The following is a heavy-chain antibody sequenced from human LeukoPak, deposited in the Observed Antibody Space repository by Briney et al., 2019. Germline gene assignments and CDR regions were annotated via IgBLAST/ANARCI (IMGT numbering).Heavy chain of an antibody. J-gene: IGHJ4*02. V-gene: IGHV3-30*03. D-gene: IGHD3-10*01. CDR2: ISSDESNK. CDR1: GLTFNISA. CDR3: ATDYSYGSGSYYNRFDN. Sequence: GKSLTLSSAACGLTFNISAMDWVCQAPGEGLEWVALISSDESNKYYADSVKGRFTISRDDSMNTLYLQMNSLRADDTAVYYCATDYSYGSGSYYNRFDNWGQGALVTVSS.